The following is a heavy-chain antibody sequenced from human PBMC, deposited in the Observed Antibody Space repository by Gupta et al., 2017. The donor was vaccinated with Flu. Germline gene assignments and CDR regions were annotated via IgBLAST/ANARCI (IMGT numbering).Heavy chain of an antibody. V-gene: IGHV3-73*01. CDR1: GSPFSGST. CDR3: ARGMDGGWFDP. CDR2: IRSKANSYAT. D-gene: IGHD3/OR15-3a*01. J-gene: IGHJ5*02. Sequence: EVQLVESGGGLVQPGGSLKLSWAASGSPFSGSTMHWVRQASGKGLEWVTRIRSKANSYATVYAASVKGRFTISRDDSKNTAYLQMNSLQTDDTAVYYCARGMDGGWFDPRGQGTLVTVSS.